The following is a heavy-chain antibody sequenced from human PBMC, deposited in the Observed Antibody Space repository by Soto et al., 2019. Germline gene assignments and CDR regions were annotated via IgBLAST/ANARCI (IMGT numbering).Heavy chain of an antibody. CDR2: MNPSTGNT. CDR1: GYTFTSYD. D-gene: IGHD6-19*01. Sequence: QVQLVQSGAEVKKPGASVKVSCKASGYTFTSYDIIWVRQATGQGLEWMGWMNPSTGNTDSAEKFQGRLTMTRNTSISKVYMELSSLSFEETAVYYCARGRIIVAGGFDPWGQGTLVTVSS. CDR3: ARGRIIVAGGFDP. V-gene: IGHV1-8*01. J-gene: IGHJ5*02.